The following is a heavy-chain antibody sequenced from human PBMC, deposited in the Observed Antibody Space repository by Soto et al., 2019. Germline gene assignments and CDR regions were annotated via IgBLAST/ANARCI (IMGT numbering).Heavy chain of an antibody. D-gene: IGHD3-16*01. Sequence: PSETLSLTCAVYGGSFSGYYWSWIRQPPGKGLEWIGEINHSGSTNYNPSLKSRVTISVDTSKNQFSLKLSSVTAADTAVYYCARERVGQSKNWFDPWGQGTLVTVSS. CDR3: ARERVGQSKNWFDP. CDR1: GGSFSGYY. J-gene: IGHJ5*02. CDR2: INHSGST. V-gene: IGHV4-34*01.